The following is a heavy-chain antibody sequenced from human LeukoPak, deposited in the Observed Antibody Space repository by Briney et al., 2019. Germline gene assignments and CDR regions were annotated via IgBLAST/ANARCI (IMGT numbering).Heavy chain of an antibody. CDR3: ARGGSGSLEPPLDY. Sequence: GGSLRLSCAASGFIFSSYWMPWVRQAPGKGLVWVSRINTDGSSTSYADSVKGRFTISRDNAKNTLYLQMNSLRAEDTAVYYCARGGSGSLEPPLDYWGQGTLVTVSS. V-gene: IGHV3-74*01. D-gene: IGHD1-26*01. CDR1: GFIFSSYW. CDR2: INTDGSST. J-gene: IGHJ4*02.